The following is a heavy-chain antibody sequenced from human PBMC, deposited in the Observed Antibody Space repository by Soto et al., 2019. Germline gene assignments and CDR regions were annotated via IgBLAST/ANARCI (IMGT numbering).Heavy chain of an antibody. J-gene: IGHJ6*02. CDR3: ARARFSQWSQDYYGLDV. D-gene: IGHD3-3*01. V-gene: IGHV4-34*01. Sequence: PSETLSLTCGLSGSLPVGSLSTYFWTWIRQPPGKGLEWIGEINHSGSPNYSPSLRGRVTISLDTSKKQFSLNLSSVTAADTAVYFCARARFSQWSQDYYGLDVSGPGTPVTVYS. CDR2: INHSGSP. CDR1: GSLPVGSLSTYF.